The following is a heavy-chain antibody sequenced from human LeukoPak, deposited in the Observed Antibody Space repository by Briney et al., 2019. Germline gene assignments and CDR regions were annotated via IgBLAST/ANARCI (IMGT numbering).Heavy chain of an antibody. Sequence: SETLSLTCTVSGGSISSYYWSWIRQPAGKGLEWIGRIYTSGSTNYNPSLKSRVTMSVDTSKNQFSLKLGSVTAADTAVYYCARDGGYCSSTSCPRMDVWGQGTTVTVSS. J-gene: IGHJ6*02. CDR2: IYTSGST. V-gene: IGHV4-4*07. CDR1: GGSISSYY. D-gene: IGHD2-2*01. CDR3: ARDGGYCSSTSCPRMDV.